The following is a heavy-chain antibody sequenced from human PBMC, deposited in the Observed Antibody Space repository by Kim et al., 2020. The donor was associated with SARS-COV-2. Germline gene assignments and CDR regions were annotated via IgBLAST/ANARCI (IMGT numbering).Heavy chain of an antibody. CDR3: ARDSLITFGGVIVILDY. Sequence: GGSLRLSCAASGFTFSSYWMSWVRQAPGKGLEWVANIKQDGSEKYYVDSVKGRFTISRDNAKNSLYLQMNSLRAEDTAVYYCARDSLITFGGVIVILDYWGQGTLVTVSS. D-gene: IGHD3-16*02. CDR1: GFTFSSYW. J-gene: IGHJ4*02. V-gene: IGHV3-7*01. CDR2: IKQDGSEK.